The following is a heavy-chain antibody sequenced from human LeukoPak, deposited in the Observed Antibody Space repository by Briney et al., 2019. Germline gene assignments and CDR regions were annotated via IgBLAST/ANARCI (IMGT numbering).Heavy chain of an antibody. V-gene: IGHV3-66*01. D-gene: IGHD1-26*01. J-gene: IGHJ3*02. CDR3: ASLMGATRKYAFDI. CDR1: GFTFSSNY. CDR2: IYSGGST. Sequence: GGSLRLSCAASGFTFSSNYMSWVRQAPGKGLEWVSVIYSGGSTYYADSVKGRFTISRDNSKNTLYLQMNSLSAEDTAVYYCASLMGATRKYAFDIWGQGTMVTVSS.